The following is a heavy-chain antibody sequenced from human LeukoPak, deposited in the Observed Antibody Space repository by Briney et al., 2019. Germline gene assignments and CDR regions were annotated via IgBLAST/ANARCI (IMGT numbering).Heavy chain of an antibody. CDR1: GGSISSGGYS. D-gene: IGHD3-10*01. V-gene: IGHV4-30-2*01. CDR2: IYHSGST. J-gene: IGHJ4*02. Sequence: SQTLSLTCAVSGGSISSGGYSWSWIRQPPGKGLEWIGYIYHSGSTYYNPSLKSRVTISVDRSKNQFSLKLSSVTAADTAVYYCARGTSYYGSGSFSYVTVLFDYWGQGTLVTVSS. CDR3: ARGTSYYGSGSFSYVTVLFDY.